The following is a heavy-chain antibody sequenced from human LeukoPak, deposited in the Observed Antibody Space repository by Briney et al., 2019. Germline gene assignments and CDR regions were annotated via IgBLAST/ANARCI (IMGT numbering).Heavy chain of an antibody. CDR2: IRSKANSYAT. CDR3: TRRAKDDSSGYYST. V-gene: IGHV3-73*01. J-gene: IGHJ5*02. CDR1: GFTFSGSA. D-gene: IGHD3-22*01. Sequence: GGSLKLSCAASGFTFSGSAMHWVRQASGKGLEWVGRIRSKANSYATAYAASVKGRFTISRDESKNTAYLQMNSLKTEDTAVYYCTRRAKDDSSGYYSTWGQGTLVTVSS.